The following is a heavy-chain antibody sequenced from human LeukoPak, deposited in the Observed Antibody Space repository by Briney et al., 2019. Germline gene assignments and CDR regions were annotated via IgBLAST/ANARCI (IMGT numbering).Heavy chain of an antibody. CDR2: INPNSGGT. Sequence: GASVKVSYKASGYTFTGYYMHWVRRAPGQGLEWRGWINPNSGGTNYAQKFQGRVTMTRDTSISTAYMELSRLRSDDTAVYYCAREDLSVAGTFDYWGQGTLVTVSS. V-gene: IGHV1-2*02. CDR1: GYTFTGYY. D-gene: IGHD6-19*01. J-gene: IGHJ4*02. CDR3: AREDLSVAGTFDY.